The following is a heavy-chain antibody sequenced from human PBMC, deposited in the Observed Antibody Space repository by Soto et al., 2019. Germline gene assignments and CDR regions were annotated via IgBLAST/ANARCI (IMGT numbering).Heavy chain of an antibody. J-gene: IGHJ4*02. CDR2: MNPNSGNT. V-gene: IGHV1-8*01. CDR3: ASPFYFYDTRVFGY. D-gene: IGHD3-22*01. CDR1: GYTFTSYD. Sequence: QVQLVQSGAEVKKPGASVKVSCKASGYTFTSYDINWVRQATGQGLEWMGRMNPNSGNTSYAQKFQGRVTMTRNTSISTAYMEPSSLRSEATAVYYFASPFYFYDTRVFGYWGQGTLVTVSS.